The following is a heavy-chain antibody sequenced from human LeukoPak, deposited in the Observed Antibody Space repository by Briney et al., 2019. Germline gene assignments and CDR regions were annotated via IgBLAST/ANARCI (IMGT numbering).Heavy chain of an antibody. V-gene: IGHV4-30-4*01. CDR1: GGSISSGDYS. Sequence: SETLSLTCTVSGGSISSGDYSWSWIRQPPGKGLEWIGYIYYSGSTYYNPSLKSRVTISVDTSKNQFSLKLSSVTAADTAVYYCARTVATGHVRKYYFDYWGQGTLVTVSS. CDR2: IYYSGST. CDR3: ARTVATGHVRKYYFDY. J-gene: IGHJ4*02. D-gene: IGHD5-12*01.